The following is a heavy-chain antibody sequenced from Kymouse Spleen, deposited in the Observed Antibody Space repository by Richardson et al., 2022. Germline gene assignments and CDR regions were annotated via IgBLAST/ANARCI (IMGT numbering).Heavy chain of an antibody. CDR3: ARQGVLRWFDP. D-gene: IGHD3-10*01,IGHD3-16*02. CDR2: IYYSGST. Sequence: QLQLQESGPGLVKPSETLSLTCTVSGGSISSSSYYWGWIRQPPGKGLEWIGSIYYSGSTYYNPSLKSRVTISVDTSKNQFSLKLSSVTAADTAVYYCARQGVLRWFDPWGQGTLVTVSS. V-gene: IGHV4-39*01. J-gene: IGHJ5*02. CDR1: GGSISSSSYY.